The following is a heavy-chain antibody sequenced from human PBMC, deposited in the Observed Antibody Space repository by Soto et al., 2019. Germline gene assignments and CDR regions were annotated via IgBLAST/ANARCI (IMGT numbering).Heavy chain of an antibody. CDR3: ASIWFGDFDY. CDR2: FHSSGAT. Sequence: PSETLSLTCTVSGGSISSGDYYWSWIRQPPGKGLEWIGYFHSSGATYKDPSLKSRVTISVDTSKNQISLKLDSVTAADTAVYYCASIWFGDFDYWGHGTLVTVSS. V-gene: IGHV4-30-4*01. J-gene: IGHJ4*01. D-gene: IGHD3-10*01. CDR1: GGSISSGDYY.